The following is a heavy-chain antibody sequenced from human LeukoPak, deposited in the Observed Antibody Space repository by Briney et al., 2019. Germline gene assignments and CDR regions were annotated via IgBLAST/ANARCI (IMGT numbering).Heavy chain of an antibody. CDR1: GYSFTSYW. D-gene: IGHD2-2*02. J-gene: IGHJ4*02. Sequence: GESLKISCKGSGYSFTSYWIGWVRQMPGKGLEWMGIIYPGDSDTRYSPSFQGQVTISADKSISTAYLQWSSLKVSDTAMYYCARATVQYCSSTSCSTHRYFDYWGQGTLVTVSS. V-gene: IGHV5-51*01. CDR2: IYPGDSDT. CDR3: ARATVQYCSSTSCSTHRYFDY.